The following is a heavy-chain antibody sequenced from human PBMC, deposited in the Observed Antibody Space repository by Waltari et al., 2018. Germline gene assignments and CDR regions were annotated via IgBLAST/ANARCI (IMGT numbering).Heavy chain of an antibody. CDR2: ISWNSGSI. V-gene: IGHV3-9*01. CDR1: GFTFAAYA. Sequence: EVQLVESGGGLVQPGRSLRLSCAASGFTFAAYAMHWVQQAPGKGLEWVSGISWNSGSIGYADSVKGRFTISRDNAKNSLYLQMNSLRAEDTALYYCAKDIGYGDYSPGYFDYWGQGTLVTVSS. J-gene: IGHJ4*02. D-gene: IGHD4-17*01. CDR3: AKDIGYGDYSPGYFDY.